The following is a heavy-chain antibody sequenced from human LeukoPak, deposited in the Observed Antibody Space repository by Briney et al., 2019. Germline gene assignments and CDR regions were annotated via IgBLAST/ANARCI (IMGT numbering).Heavy chain of an antibody. J-gene: IGHJ4*02. Sequence: GGSLRLSCAASGFTFSSYGMHWVRQAPGKGLEWVAVISYDGSNKYYADSVKGRFTISRDNSKNTLYLQMNSLRAEDTAVYYCAKERGGDHRFDYWGQGTLVTVSS. D-gene: IGHD1-14*01. CDR1: GFTFSSYG. V-gene: IGHV3-30*18. CDR3: AKERGGDHRFDY. CDR2: ISYDGSNK.